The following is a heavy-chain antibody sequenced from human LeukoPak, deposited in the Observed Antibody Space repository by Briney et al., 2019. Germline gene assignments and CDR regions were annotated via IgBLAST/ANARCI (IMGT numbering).Heavy chain of an antibody. CDR3: AKDLDASGYDLFD. CDR2: ISGSGGST. Sequence: GGSLRLSCTASGFTFGDYAMSWVRQAPGKGLEWVSAISGSGGSTYYADSVKGRFTISRDNSKNTLYLQMNSLRAEDTAVYYCAKDLDASGYDLFDWGQGTLVTVSS. D-gene: IGHD5-12*01. J-gene: IGHJ4*02. V-gene: IGHV3-23*01. CDR1: GFTFGDYA.